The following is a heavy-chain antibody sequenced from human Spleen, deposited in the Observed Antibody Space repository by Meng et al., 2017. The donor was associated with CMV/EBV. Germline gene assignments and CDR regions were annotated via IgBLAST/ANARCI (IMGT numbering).Heavy chain of an antibody. D-gene: IGHD6-13*01. CDR1: GFTFSDYY. CDR3: ARERYSSSWKDAFDI. V-gene: IGHV3-11*04. Sequence: GESLKISCAASGFTFSDYYMSWIRQAPGKGLEWVSYISSGSTTIYYADSVKGRFTTSRDNAKNSLYLQMNSLRVDDTAVYYCARERYSSSWKDAFDIWGQGTTVT. CDR2: ISSGSTTI. J-gene: IGHJ3*02.